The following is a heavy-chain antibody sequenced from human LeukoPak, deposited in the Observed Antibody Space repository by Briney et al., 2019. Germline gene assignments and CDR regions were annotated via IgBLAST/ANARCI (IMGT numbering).Heavy chain of an antibody. CDR3: VRRIVGATHYFDY. J-gene: IGHJ4*02. Sequence: GESLKISCMASGYSFTKYWIGWVRQMPGKGLEWMGIIYSGDSDRRYSPSFQGQVTISADKSINTAYLQWSSLKASDTAMYYCVRRIVGATHYFDYWGQGALVTVSS. V-gene: IGHV5-51*01. CDR2: IYSGDSDR. CDR1: GYSFTKYW. D-gene: IGHD1-26*01.